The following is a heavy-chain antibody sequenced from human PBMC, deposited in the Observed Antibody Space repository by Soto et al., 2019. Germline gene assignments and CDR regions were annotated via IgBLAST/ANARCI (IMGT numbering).Heavy chain of an antibody. CDR2: IYWDDAK. V-gene: IGHV2-5*02. J-gene: IGHJ4*02. CDR1: GFSLSTSRVC. CDR3: AHAYGGRSLY. D-gene: IGHD1-26*01. Sequence: QITLKESGPTLVKPTQTLTLTCTFSGFSLSTSRVCVGWIRQPPGKALEWLAVIYWDDAKTYRPSLKSRLTITKDTSKNQVALTMTNMDPVDTATYYCAHAYGGRSLYWGQGTLVTVSS.